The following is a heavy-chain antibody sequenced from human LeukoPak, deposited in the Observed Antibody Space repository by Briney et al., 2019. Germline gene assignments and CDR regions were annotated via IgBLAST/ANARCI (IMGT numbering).Heavy chain of an antibody. D-gene: IGHD2-15*01. J-gene: IGHJ4*02. V-gene: IGHV4-39*02. CDR3: ARDTCSGGSCPLRY. Sequence: SETLSLTCTVSGGSISSSSYYWGWIRQPPGKGLEWIVSIYYSGRTYYDPSLKSRVTISVDTSKKQFSLKLSSVTAADTAVYYCARDTCSGGSCPLRYWGQGTLVTVSS. CDR1: GGSISSSSYY. CDR2: IYYSGRT.